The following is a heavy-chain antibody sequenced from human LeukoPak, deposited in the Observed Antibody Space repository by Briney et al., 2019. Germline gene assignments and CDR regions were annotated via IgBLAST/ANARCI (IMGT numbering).Heavy chain of an antibody. Sequence: GGTLRLSCAASAFTFSSYGMSWVRQAPGKGLEWVSAISGSGGSTYYADSVKGRFTISRDNSKNTLYLQMNSLRAEDTAVYYCAKDPYYYGSGTTILDYWGQGTLVTVSS. V-gene: IGHV3-23*01. D-gene: IGHD3-10*01. CDR2: ISGSGGST. CDR1: AFTFSSYG. J-gene: IGHJ4*02. CDR3: AKDPYYYGSGTTILDY.